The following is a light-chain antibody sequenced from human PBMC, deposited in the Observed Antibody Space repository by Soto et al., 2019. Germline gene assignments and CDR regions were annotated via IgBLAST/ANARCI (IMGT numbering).Light chain of an antibody. CDR3: QQRSDWQYT. V-gene: IGKV3-15*01. Sequence: EIVMTQSPATLSVSPGEGATLSCRASQSVSSNLTWYQQKPGQAPRLLIYGASTRATGVPARFSGSGSGTEFTLTISSLQSEDFAVYFCQQRSDWQYTFGQGTKVDIK. CDR2: GAS. J-gene: IGKJ2*01. CDR1: QSVSSN.